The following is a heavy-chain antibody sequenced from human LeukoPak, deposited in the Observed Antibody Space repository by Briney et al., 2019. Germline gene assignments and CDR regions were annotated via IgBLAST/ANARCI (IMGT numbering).Heavy chain of an antibody. V-gene: IGHV3-30*04. Sequence: GGSLRLSCAASGFTFSSYAVHWVRQAPGKGLEWVAVISYDGSNKYYADSVKGRFTISRDNSKNTLYLQMNSLRAEDTAVYYCAREVRYSLDYWGQGTLVTVSS. D-gene: IGHD2-15*01. CDR2: ISYDGSNK. CDR3: AREVRYSLDY. CDR1: GFTFSSYA. J-gene: IGHJ4*02.